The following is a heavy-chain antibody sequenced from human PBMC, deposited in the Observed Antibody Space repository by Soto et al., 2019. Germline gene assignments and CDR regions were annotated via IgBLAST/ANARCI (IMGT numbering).Heavy chain of an antibody. V-gene: IGHV4-30-2*01. CDR1: GGSISSGGYS. CDR2: LYHSGST. CDR3: AREKGYCTNGVCFYWFDP. D-gene: IGHD2-8*01. Sequence: PSETLSLTCAVSGGSISSGGYSWSWIRQPPGKGLEWIGYLYHSGSTYYNPSLKSRVTISVDRSKNQFSLKLSSVTAADTAVYYCAREKGYCTNGVCFYWFDPWGQGALVTVSS. J-gene: IGHJ5*02.